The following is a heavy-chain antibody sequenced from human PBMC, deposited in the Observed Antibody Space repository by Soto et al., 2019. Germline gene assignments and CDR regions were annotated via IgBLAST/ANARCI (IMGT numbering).Heavy chain of an antibody. CDR2: IYYSGST. V-gene: IGHV4-59*08. CDR3: AGLSSGYGYLPDY. J-gene: IGHJ4*02. Sequence: SETLSLTCTVSGGSISSYYWSWIRQPPGKGLEWIGYIYYSGSTNYNPSLKSRVTISVDTSKNQFSLKLSSVTAADTAVYYCAGLSSGYGYLPDYWGQGTLVTVSS. D-gene: IGHD5-18*01. CDR1: GGSISSYY.